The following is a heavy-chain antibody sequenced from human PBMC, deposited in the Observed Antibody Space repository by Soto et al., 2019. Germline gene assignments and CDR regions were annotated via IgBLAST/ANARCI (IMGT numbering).Heavy chain of an antibody. V-gene: IGHV3-7*01. CDR3: ARDQFFAFDI. CDR1: GFTFTNYW. Sequence: GGSLRLSCTASGFTFTNYWMSWLRQAPGKGLEWVANLGQGGNDKYYADSVRGRFTISRDNAKNSLYLQMHSLRAEDTASYYCARDQFFAFDIWGQGTTVTVSS. J-gene: IGHJ3*02. CDR2: LGQGGNDK.